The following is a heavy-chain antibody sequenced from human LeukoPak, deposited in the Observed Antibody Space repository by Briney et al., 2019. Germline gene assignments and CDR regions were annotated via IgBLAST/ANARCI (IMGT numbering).Heavy chain of an antibody. J-gene: IGHJ4*02. D-gene: IGHD1-26*01. V-gene: IGHV4-59*08. CDR3: AGRGAYYGNFDY. CDR2: IYYSGST. Sequence: SETLSLTCTVSGGSISSYYWSWIRQPPGKGLEWIGYIYYSGSTNYNPSLKSRVTISVDTSKNQFSLKLSSVTAADTAVYYCAGRGAYYGNFDYWGQGTLVTVSS. CDR1: GGSISSYY.